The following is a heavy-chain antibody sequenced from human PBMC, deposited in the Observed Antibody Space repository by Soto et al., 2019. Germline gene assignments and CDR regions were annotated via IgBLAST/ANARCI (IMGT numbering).Heavy chain of an antibody. J-gene: IGHJ4*02. V-gene: IGHV3-74*01. CDR3: AIRASYYDSSGYFDY. CDR2: INSDGSST. CDR1: GFTISGCS. D-gene: IGHD3-22*01. Sequence: GGSLRLSCEASGFTISGCSMNWVRQAPGKGLVWVSRINSDGSSTSYADSVKGRFTISRDNAKNTLYLQMNSLRAEDTAVYYCAIRASYYDSSGYFDYWGQGTLVTVSS.